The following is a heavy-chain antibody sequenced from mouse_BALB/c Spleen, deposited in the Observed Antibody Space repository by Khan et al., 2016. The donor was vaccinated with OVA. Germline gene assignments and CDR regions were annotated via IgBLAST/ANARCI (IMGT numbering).Heavy chain of an antibody. Sequence: EVQLQESGPGLVKPSQSLSLTCTVTGYSITSDYAWNWIRQFPGNKLEWMGYISYSGSTNYNPALKSRISITRDTSKNQFFLQLNSVTTEDTATYDYARDVSRYNYALDYWGQGTSVTVSS. CDR3: ARDVSRYNYALDY. CDR1: GYSITSDYA. J-gene: IGHJ4*01. D-gene: IGHD1-1*01. CDR2: ISYSGST. V-gene: IGHV3-2*02.